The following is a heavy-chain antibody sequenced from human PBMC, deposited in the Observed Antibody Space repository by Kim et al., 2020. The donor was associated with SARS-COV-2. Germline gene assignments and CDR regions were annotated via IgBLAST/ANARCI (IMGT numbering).Heavy chain of an antibody. D-gene: IGHD3-22*01. CDR3: ARERGAMIVVVTDYYGMDV. J-gene: IGHJ6*02. Sequence: GRFTISRDNSKTTLYRQMNSLRAEDTAVYYCARERGAMIVVVTDYYGMDVWGQGTTVTVSS. V-gene: IGHV3-30*07.